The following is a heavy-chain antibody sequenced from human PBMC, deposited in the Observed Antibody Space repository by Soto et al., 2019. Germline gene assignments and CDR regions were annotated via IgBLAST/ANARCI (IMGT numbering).Heavy chain of an antibody. V-gene: IGHV3-33*01. CDR2: IWNDGSHA. Sequence: QVQLVESGGGVVQPGGSLRLSCEGSGFPFRSYGIQWVRQAPGKGLEWLGLIWNDGSHAYYADCVKGRFTISRDNSKNTVFLQVSNLRAEDTAVYFCARDQTDSGGYSDSWGQGTLVTVSS. CDR3: ARDQTDSGGYSDS. CDR1: GFPFRSYG. J-gene: IGHJ4*02. D-gene: IGHD2-15*01.